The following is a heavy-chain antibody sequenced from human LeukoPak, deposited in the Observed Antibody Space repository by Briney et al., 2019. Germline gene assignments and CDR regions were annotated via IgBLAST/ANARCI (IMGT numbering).Heavy chain of an antibody. CDR3: AQHVIRDGSGYYYFDS. J-gene: IGHJ4*02. V-gene: IGHV4-39*01. CDR2: FYYTGTT. Sequence: SETLSLTCTVSGGSISSDCCYWGWIRQPPGKGPEWIGGFYYTGTTYYSPSLKSRITISANTSKNQFSLRLSSVTAADTAVYYCAQHVIRDGSGYYYFDSWGQGTLVTVSS. CDR1: GGSISSDCCY. D-gene: IGHD3-22*01.